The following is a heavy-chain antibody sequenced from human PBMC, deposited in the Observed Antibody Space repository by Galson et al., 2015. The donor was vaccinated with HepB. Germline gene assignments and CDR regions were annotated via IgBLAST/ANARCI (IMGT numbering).Heavy chain of an antibody. Sequence: SLRLSCAASGFTVSSNYMSWVRQAPGKGLEWVSVIYSGGGTYYADSVRGRFTISRDNSQNTLYLQMNNLRAEDTAVYYCARGYCTSSSCYEGRNYFDSWGRGTLVTVSS. D-gene: IGHD2-2*01. J-gene: IGHJ4*02. CDR1: GFTVSSNY. CDR2: IYSGGGT. V-gene: IGHV3-53*01. CDR3: ARGYCTSSSCYEGRNYFDS.